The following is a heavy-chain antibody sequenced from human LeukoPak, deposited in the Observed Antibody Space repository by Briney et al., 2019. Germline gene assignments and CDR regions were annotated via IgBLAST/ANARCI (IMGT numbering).Heavy chain of an antibody. CDR2: IYPGDSAN. J-gene: IGHJ5*02. CDR3: ARRGLASCGIDP. D-gene: IGHD2-15*01. CDR1: GYSFTSYW. Sequence: GESLKISCMGSGYSFTSYWIGWVRQMPGKGLEWMGIIYPGDSANRYSPSFQGQVTISADKSTSTAYLQWSSLNGSDTALYYCARRGLASCGIDPWGQGTRVTVSS. V-gene: IGHV5-51*01.